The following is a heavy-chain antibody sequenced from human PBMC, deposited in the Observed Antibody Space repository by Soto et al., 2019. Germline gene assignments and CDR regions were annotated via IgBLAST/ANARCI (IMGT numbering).Heavy chain of an antibody. CDR1: GFTFSSYG. CDR3: ARTLSYYSSAYYYNGMEF. V-gene: IGHV3-33*01. CDR2: IWYDGSNK. J-gene: IGHJ6*02. D-gene: IGHD3-22*01. Sequence: GGSLRLSCAAPGFTFSSYGMHWVRQAPGKGLEWVAVIWYDGSNKYYADSVKGRFTISRDNSKNTLYLQMNSLRAEDTAVYYAARTLSYYSSAYYYNGMEFWGPGTMVTVFS.